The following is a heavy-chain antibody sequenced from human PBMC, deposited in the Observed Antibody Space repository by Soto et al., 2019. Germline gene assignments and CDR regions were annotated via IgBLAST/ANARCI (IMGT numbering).Heavy chain of an antibody. CDR3: ARAPRPYYDILTGYPN. J-gene: IGHJ4*02. CDR2: ISSSSSYI. V-gene: IGHV3-21*01. CDR1: GFTFSSYS. D-gene: IGHD3-9*01. Sequence: GGSLRLSCAASGFTFSSYSMNWVRQAPGKGLEWVSSISSSSSYIYYADSGKGRFTISRDNAKNSLYLQMNSLRAEDTAVYYCARAPRPYYDILTGYPNWGQGTLVTVSS.